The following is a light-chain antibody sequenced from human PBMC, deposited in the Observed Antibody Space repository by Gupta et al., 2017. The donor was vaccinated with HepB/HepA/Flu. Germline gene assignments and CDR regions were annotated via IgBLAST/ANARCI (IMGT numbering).Light chain of an antibody. V-gene: IGLV4-69*01. CDR1: SGHSSYA. Sequence: QLVLTQSPSASASLGSSVKLTCTLSSGHSSYAIAWHQQQPEKGPRYLMKLNSDGSHSKGDGIPDRFSGSSSGAERYLTISSLHSEDEADYYCQTWGTFVVFGGVTKLTVL. CDR2: LNSDGSH. CDR3: QTWGTFVV. J-gene: IGLJ2*01.